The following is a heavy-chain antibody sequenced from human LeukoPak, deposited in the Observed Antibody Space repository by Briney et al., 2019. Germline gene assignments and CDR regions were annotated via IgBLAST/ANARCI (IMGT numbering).Heavy chain of an antibody. CDR3: ARPGGNWGWDAYAFDI. J-gene: IGHJ3*02. CDR2: IYRSSST. V-gene: IGHV4-39*07. Sequence: SETLSLTCTVSGGSILSSGYYWVWIRQPPGKGLEWIGSIYRSSSTNYNPSLKSRVTISVDTSKNQFSLKVSSVTVADTAVYYCARPGGNWGWDAYAFDIWGQGTMVTVSS. CDR1: GGSILSSGYY. D-gene: IGHD7-27*01.